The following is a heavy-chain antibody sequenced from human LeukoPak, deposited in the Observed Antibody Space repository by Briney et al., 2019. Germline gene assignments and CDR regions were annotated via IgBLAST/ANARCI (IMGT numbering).Heavy chain of an antibody. CDR1: GYTFTGYY. V-gene: IGHV1-2*02. Sequence: ASVKVSCKASGYTFTGYYMHWVRQAPGQGLEWMGWINPNSGGTNYAQKFQGRVTMTRDTSISTAYMELSRLRSDDTAVYYCARAIRYFDWLWGDDAFDIWGQGTMVTVSS. D-gene: IGHD3-9*01. CDR3: ARAIRYFDWLWGDDAFDI. J-gene: IGHJ3*02. CDR2: INPNSGGT.